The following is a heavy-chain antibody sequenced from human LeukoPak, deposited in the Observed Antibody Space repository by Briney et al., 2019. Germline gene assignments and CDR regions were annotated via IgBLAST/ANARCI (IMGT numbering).Heavy chain of an antibody. D-gene: IGHD6-19*01. Sequence: GASVKVSCKASGYTFTGYYMHWVRQAPGQGLEWMGWINPNSGGTNYAQKFQGRVTMTRDTSISTAYMELGRLRSDDTAVYYCARDSASSGWSPRGEDYFDYWGQGTLVTVSS. CDR3: ARDSASSGWSPRGEDYFDY. J-gene: IGHJ4*02. CDR1: GYTFTGYY. V-gene: IGHV1-2*02. CDR2: INPNSGGT.